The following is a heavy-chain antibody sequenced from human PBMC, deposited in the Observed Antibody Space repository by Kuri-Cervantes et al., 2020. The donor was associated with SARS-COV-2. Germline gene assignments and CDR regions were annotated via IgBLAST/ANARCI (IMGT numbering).Heavy chain of an antibody. CDR3: AKVETANLDY. CDR1: GFTFSSYG. J-gene: IGHJ4*02. D-gene: IGHD3-3*01. V-gene: IGHV3-30*02. CDR2: VRRDGSNY. Sequence: GESLKISCAASGFTFSSYGMHWVRQAPGKGLEWVGFVRRDGSNYYYADSVKGRFTISRDNSKNSLYLEMNSLRPEDTAVYYCAKVETANLDYWGQGTLVTVSS.